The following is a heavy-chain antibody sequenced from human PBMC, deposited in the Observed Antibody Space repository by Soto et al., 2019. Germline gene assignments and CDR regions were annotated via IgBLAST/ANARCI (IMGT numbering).Heavy chain of an antibody. J-gene: IGHJ4*02. CDR2: VNPSGGHT. V-gene: IGHV1-46*01. CDR1: GDTFTDYY. Sequence: ASLKVSCKASGDTFTDYYIHWVRQAPGQGLEWMGTVNPSGGHTTYAQHFLGRVTMTRDTSTSTLYMELTSLTSDDTAIYYCARGGHVVVVTAALDYWGRGTLVDVSS. CDR3: ARGGHVVVVTAALDY. D-gene: IGHD2-21*02.